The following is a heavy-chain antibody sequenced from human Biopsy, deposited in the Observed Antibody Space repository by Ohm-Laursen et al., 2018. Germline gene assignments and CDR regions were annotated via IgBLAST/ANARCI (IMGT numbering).Heavy chain of an antibody. CDR2: IYYSGST. CDR1: GGSISSDY. Sequence: PSQTLSLTCTVFGGSISSDYWSWIRQTPGKGLEWIGYIYYSGSTNYNPSLKSRVTISVDTSKNQFSLRLNSVTAADTAVYYCARATNSTGWPYYYFYGIDVWGQGTTVTVSS. D-gene: IGHD2/OR15-2a*01. V-gene: IGHV4-59*01. CDR3: ARATNSTGWPYYYFYGIDV. J-gene: IGHJ6*02.